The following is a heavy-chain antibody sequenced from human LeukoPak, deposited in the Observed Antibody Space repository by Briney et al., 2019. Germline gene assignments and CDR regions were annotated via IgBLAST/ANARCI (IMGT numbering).Heavy chain of an antibody. CDR2: IYYSGST. CDR1: GGSISSYY. CDR3: ARELKYDYVWGSSSYYMDV. Sequence: SETLSLTCTVSGGSISSYYWSWVRQPPGKGLEWIGYIYYSGSTNYNPSLKSRVTISVDTSKNQFSLKLSSVTAADTAVYYCARELKYDYVWGSSSYYMDVWGKGTTVTVSS. D-gene: IGHD3-16*01. J-gene: IGHJ6*03. V-gene: IGHV4-59*01.